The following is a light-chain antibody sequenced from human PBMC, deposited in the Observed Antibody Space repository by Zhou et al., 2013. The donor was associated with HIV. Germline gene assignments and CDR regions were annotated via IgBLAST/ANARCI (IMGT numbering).Light chain of an antibody. Sequence: DIQLTQSPSFLPASVGDRVTITCRASQDISNSLSWYQQRPGGAPKLLIYAASTSQSGVPSRFSGSRSGTEFSLTIGGLQPDDFAVYYCQQYYSYPLTFGGGTALEI. J-gene: IGKJ4*01. CDR1: QDISNS. V-gene: IGKV1-9*01. CDR2: AAS. CDR3: QQYYSYPLT.